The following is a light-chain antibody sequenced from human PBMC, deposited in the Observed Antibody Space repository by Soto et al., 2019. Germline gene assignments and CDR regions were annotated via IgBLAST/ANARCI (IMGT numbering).Light chain of an antibody. CDR2: KES. CDR1: QTIYSW. J-gene: IGKJ1*01. CDR3: QQYNTYSRT. Sequence: DIQMTEAPSTLSASVGDRVTITWRASQTIYSWLAWYQQKLGKAPKLLIYKESSLESGAPSRFSGSGSGTEFTLTISSLQPDDFATYYCQQYNTYSRTFGQGTKVDIK. V-gene: IGKV1-5*03.